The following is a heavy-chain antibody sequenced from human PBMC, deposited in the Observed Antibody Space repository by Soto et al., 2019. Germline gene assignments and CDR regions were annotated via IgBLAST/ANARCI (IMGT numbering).Heavy chain of an antibody. J-gene: IGHJ4*02. D-gene: IGHD1-26*01. Sequence: GGSLRLSCAASGFTFSGSAMHWVRQASGKGLEWVGRIRSKANSYATAYAASVKGRFTISRDDSKNTAYLQMNSLKTEDTAVYCGTRERGGGATDYWGQGTLVTVSS. CDR3: TRERGGGATDY. CDR1: GFTFSGSA. V-gene: IGHV3-73*01. CDR2: IRSKANSYAT.